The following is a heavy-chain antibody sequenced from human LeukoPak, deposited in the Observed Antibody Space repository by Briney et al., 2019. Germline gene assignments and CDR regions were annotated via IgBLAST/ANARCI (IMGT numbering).Heavy chain of an antibody. CDR3: ARTTYYYGSGTRTLYFDY. D-gene: IGHD3-10*01. Sequence: ASVKVSCKASGYTFTSYGISWVRQAPGQGLEWMGWLSAYNGNTNYAQKLQGRVTMTTDTSTSTAYMELRSLRSDDTAVYYCARTTYYYGSGTRTLYFDYWGQGTLVTVSS. CDR1: GYTFTSYG. V-gene: IGHV1-18*01. CDR2: LSAYNGNT. J-gene: IGHJ4*02.